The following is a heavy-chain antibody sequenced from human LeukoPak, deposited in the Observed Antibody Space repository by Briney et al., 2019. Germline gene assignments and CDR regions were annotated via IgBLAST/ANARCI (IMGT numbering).Heavy chain of an antibody. CDR2: IKEGGSEK. D-gene: IGHD3-16*01. V-gene: IGHV3-7*03. J-gene: IGHJ4*02. Sequence: GGSLRLSCAASGFTFSNYWLNWVRQAPGKGLEWVANIKEGGSEKYYVDSVKGRFTISRDNARNSLFLQMNSLRAEDTAVYYCARTLRGGGALDYWGRGTLVTVSS. CDR3: ARTLRGGGALDY. CDR1: GFTFSNYW.